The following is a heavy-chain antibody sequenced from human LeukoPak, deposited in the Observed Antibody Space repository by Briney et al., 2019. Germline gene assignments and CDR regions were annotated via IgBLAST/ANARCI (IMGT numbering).Heavy chain of an antibody. D-gene: IGHD4-23*01. CDR2: MNPNSGNT. J-gene: IGHJ4*02. V-gene: IGHV1-8*03. CDR1: GDTLTELS. CDR3: ATSSGAYGGKGFDY. Sequence: ASVKVSCKVSGDTLTELSMHWVRQAPGKGLEWMGWMNPNSGNTGYAQKFQGRVTITRNTSISTAYMELSSLRSEDTAVYYCATSSGAYGGKGFDYWGQGTLVTVSS.